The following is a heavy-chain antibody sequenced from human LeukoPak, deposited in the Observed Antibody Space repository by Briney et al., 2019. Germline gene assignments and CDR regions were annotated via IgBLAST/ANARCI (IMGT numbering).Heavy chain of an antibody. CDR3: ARDRADILTGYQTYYFDY. V-gene: IGHV4-59*01. CDR2: IYYSGST. D-gene: IGHD3-9*01. Sequence: RSETLSLTCTVSGGSISSYYWGWIRQPPGEGLEWIGYIYYSGSTNYNPSLKSRVTISVDTSKNQFSLKLSSVTAADTAVYYCARDRADILTGYQTYYFDYWGQGTLVTVSS. CDR1: GGSISSYY. J-gene: IGHJ4*02.